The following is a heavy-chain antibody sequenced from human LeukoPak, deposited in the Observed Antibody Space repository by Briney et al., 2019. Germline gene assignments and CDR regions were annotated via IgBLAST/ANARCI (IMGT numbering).Heavy chain of an antibody. V-gene: IGHV3-7*01. Sequence: GGSLRLSCAASGFTFRDYWMSWMRQAPGKGLEWVANIKYDGDEEYYVDSVKGRFIISRDNVKNSLYLQLNSLRVEDTAVYYCRSGGAAPGAFDNWGQGTLVTVSP. CDR3: RSGGAAPGAFDN. CDR1: GFTFRDYW. J-gene: IGHJ4*02. CDR2: IKYDGDEE. D-gene: IGHD4/OR15-4a*01.